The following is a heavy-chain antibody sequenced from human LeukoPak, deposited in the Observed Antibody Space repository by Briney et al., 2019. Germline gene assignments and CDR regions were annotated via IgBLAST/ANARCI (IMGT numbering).Heavy chain of an antibody. D-gene: IGHD6-25*01. J-gene: IGHJ4*02. Sequence: PGGSLRLSCAASGFTFSSYEMNWVRQAPRKGLEWVSYISSSGSTIYYADSVKGRFTISRDNAKNSLYLQMNSLRAEDTAVYYCAGGYSSDWGLFDYWGQGTLVTVSP. V-gene: IGHV3-48*03. CDR1: GFTFSSYE. CDR2: ISSSGSTI. CDR3: AGGYSSDWGLFDY.